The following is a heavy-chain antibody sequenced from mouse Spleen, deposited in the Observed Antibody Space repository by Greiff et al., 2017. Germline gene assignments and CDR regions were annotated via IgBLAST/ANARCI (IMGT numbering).Heavy chain of an antibody. CDR3: ARSKGGDYFDY. J-gene: IGHJ2*01. CDR1: GYSFTGYF. V-gene: IGHV1-20*01. CDR2: INPYNGDT. Sequence: EVMLVESGPELVKPGDSVKISCKASGYSFTGYFMNWVMQSHGKSLEWIGRINPYNGDTFYNQKFKGKATLTVDKSSSTAHMELRSLTSEDSAVYYCARSKGGDYFDYWGQGTTLTVSS.